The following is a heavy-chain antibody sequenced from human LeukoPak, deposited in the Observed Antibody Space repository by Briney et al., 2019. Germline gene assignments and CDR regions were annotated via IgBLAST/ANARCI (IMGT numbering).Heavy chain of an antibody. D-gene: IGHD2-2*01. CDR3: ARRDGVVPAAYWFDP. J-gene: IGHJ5*02. Sequence: SETLSLTCAVPGYSISSGYYWGWIRQPPGKGLEWIGSIYHSGSTYYNPSLKSRVTISVDTSKNQFSLKLSSVTAADTAVYYCARRDGVVPAAYWFDPWGQGTLVTVSS. CDR2: IYHSGST. CDR1: GYSISSGYY. V-gene: IGHV4-38-2*01.